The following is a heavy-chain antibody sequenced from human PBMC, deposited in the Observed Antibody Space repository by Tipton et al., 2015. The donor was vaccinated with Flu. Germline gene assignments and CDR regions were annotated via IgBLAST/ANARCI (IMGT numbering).Heavy chain of an antibody. CDR1: GGSISSSSYY. D-gene: IGHD3-10*01. V-gene: IGHV4-39*07. CDR2: MYSSGST. J-gene: IGHJ3*01. CDR3: AKVSYGSGSFYSPGVDTFDV. Sequence: TLSLTCTVSGGSISSSSYYWAWIRQPPGKGLEWFGSMYSSGSTYYNPSLKSRVTISIDTSKNQFSLELNSVTAADTAVYYCAKVSYGSGSFYSPGVDTFDVWGQGTMVTVSS.